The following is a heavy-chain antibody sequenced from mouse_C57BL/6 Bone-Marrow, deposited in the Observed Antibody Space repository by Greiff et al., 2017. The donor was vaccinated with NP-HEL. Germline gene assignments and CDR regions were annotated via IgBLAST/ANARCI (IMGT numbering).Heavy chain of an antibody. CDR3: ARYGSSYYWYFDV. CDR1: GFTFSDYY. J-gene: IGHJ1*03. CDR2: INYDGSST. V-gene: IGHV5-16*01. D-gene: IGHD1-1*01. Sequence: EVQVVESEGGLVQPGSSMKLSCTASGFTFSDYYMAWVRQVPEKGLEWVANINYDGSSTYYLDSLKSRFIISRDNAKNILYLQMSSLKSEDTATYYCARYGSSYYWYFDVWGTGTTVTVSS.